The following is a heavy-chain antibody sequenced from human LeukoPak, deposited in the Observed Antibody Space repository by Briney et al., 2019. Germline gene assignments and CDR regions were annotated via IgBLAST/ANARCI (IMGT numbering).Heavy chain of an antibody. V-gene: IGHV3-30-3*01. Sequence: PGGSLRLSCAASGFTFSSYAMHWVRQAPGKGLEWVAVISYDGSNKYYADSVKGRFTISRDNSKNTLYLQMNSLRAEDTAVYYCPRELRRGYDYYYYYGMDVWGQGTTVTVSS. D-gene: IGHD5-12*01. J-gene: IGHJ6*02. CDR2: ISYDGSNK. CDR3: PRELRRGYDYYYYYGMDV. CDR1: GFTFSSYA.